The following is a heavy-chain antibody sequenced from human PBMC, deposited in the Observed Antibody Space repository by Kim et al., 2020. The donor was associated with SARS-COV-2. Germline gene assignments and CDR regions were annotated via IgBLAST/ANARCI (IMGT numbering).Heavy chain of an antibody. CDR3: AKGRRLRPHDYYFDY. J-gene: IGHJ4*02. CDR1: GFTFSSYG. D-gene: IGHD4-17*01. V-gene: IGHV3-33*06. Sequence: GGSLRLSCAASGFTFSSYGMHWVRQAPGKGLEWVAVIWYDGSNKYYADSVKGRFTISRDNSKNTLYLQMNSLRAEDTAVYYCAKGRRLRPHDYYFDYWGQGTLVTVSS. CDR2: IWYDGSNK.